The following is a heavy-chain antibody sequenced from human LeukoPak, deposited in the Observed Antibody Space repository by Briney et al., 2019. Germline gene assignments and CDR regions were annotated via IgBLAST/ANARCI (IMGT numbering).Heavy chain of an antibody. V-gene: IGHV3-48*01. CDR2: ISSSSSTI. CDR1: GFTFSSYS. CDR3: ARDCPYDILTGYCY. D-gene: IGHD3-9*01. J-gene: IGHJ4*02. Sequence: GGSLRLSCAASGFTFSSYSMNWVRQAPGKGLEWVSYISSSSSTIYYADSVKGRFTISRDNAKNSLYLQMNSLRAEDTAVYYCARDCPYDILTGYCYWGQGTLVTVSS.